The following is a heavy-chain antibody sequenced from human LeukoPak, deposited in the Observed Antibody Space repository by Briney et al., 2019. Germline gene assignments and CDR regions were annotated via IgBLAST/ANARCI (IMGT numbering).Heavy chain of an antibody. D-gene: IGHD6-19*01. CDR3: ARAFLRSSGWSERGDI. J-gene: IGHJ3*02. Sequence: SETLSLTCAVYGGSFSGYYWSWIRQPPGKGLEWIGEINHSGSTNYNPSLKSRVTISVDTSKNQFSLKLSSVTAADTAVYYCARAFLRSSGWSERGDIWGQGTMVTVSS. CDR2: INHSGST. V-gene: IGHV4-34*01. CDR1: GGSFSGYY.